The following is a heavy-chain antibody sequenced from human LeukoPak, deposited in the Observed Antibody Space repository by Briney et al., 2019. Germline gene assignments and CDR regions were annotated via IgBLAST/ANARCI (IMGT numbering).Heavy chain of an antibody. V-gene: IGHV3-30-3*01. J-gene: IGHJ6*02. D-gene: IGHD5-18*01. CDR3: ARDHNSGYSYGTYYYYYGMDV. CDR2: ISYDGSNK. CDR1: GFTFSSYA. Sequence: GRSLRLSCAASGFTFSSYAMHWVRQAPGKGLEWVAVISYDGSNKYYADSVKGRFTISRDNSKNTLYLQMNSLRAEDTAVYYCARDHNSGYSYGTYYYYYGMDVWGQGTTVTVSS.